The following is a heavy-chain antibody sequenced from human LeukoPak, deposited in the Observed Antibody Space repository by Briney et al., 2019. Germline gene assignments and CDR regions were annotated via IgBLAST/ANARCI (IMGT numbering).Heavy chain of an antibody. CDR1: GVTVSSNH. J-gene: IGHJ5*02. D-gene: IGHD6-6*01. Sequence: GSLRLSCAVSGVTVSSNHMSWIRQPAGKGLEWIGRIYTSGSTNYNPSLKSRVTMSVDTSKNQFSLKLSSVTAADTAVYYCARGVWTIAARGWDNWFDPWGQGTLVTVSS. CDR2: IYTSGST. V-gene: IGHV4-4*07. CDR3: ARGVWTIAARGWDNWFDP.